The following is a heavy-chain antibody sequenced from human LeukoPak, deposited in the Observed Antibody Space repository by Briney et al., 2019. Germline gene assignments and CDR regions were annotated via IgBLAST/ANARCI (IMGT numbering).Heavy chain of an antibody. CDR3: ARDARVELLWAPYYYYYMDV. Sequence: PSETLSLTCTVSGGSISSYYWSWIRQPAGKGLGWIGRIYTSGSTNYNPSLKSRVTMSVDTSKNQFSLKLSSVTAADTAVYYCARDARVELLWAPYYYYYMDVWGKGTTVTISS. D-gene: IGHD3-10*01. V-gene: IGHV4-4*07. CDR2: IYTSGST. J-gene: IGHJ6*03. CDR1: GGSISSYY.